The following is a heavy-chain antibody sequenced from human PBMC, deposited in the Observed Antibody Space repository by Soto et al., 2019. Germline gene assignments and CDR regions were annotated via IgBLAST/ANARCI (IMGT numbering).Heavy chain of an antibody. CDR1: GGTFSSYA. D-gene: IGHD1-26*01. V-gene: IGHV1-69*13. CDR2: IIPIFGTA. Sequence: ASVKVSCKASGGTFSSYAISWVRQAPGQGLEWMGGIIPIFGTANYAQKFQGRVTITADESTSTAYMELSSLRSEDTAVYYCARDRDHGVGATYYYYYGMDVWGQGTTVTVSS. CDR3: ARDRDHGVGATYYYYYGMDV. J-gene: IGHJ6*02.